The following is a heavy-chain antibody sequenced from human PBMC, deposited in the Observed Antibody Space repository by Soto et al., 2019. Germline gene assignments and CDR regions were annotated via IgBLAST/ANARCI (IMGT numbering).Heavy chain of an antibody. J-gene: IGHJ4*02. CDR2: IKQDGSDK. Sequence: EVQLVESGGGLVQPGGSLRLSCAASGFTFSSFWMSWVRRAPGKGLEWVANIKQDGSDKNYVGSVKGRFTISRDNAKNSRYLQMNSLRVEDTAVYYCARDVSGKLGHDSWGQGTLVTVSS. V-gene: IGHV3-7*01. CDR1: GFTFSSFW. D-gene: IGHD3-10*01. CDR3: ARDVSGKLGHDS.